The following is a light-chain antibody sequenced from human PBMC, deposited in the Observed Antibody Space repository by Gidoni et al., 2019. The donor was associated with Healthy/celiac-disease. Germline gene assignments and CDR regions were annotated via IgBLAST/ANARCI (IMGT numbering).Light chain of an antibody. CDR1: QSISSW. Sequence: GDRVTITCRASQSISSWLAWYQQKPGKAPKLLIYKASSLESGVPSRFSGSGSGTEFTLTISSLQPDDFATYYCQQYNSYLLTFGQGTRLEIK. CDR2: KAS. V-gene: IGKV1-5*03. CDR3: QQYNSYLLT. J-gene: IGKJ5*01.